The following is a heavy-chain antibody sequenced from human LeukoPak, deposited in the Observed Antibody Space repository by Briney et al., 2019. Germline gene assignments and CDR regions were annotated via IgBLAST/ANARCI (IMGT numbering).Heavy chain of an antibody. CDR3: ARAIVVVSRAVTRFDY. J-gene: IGHJ4*02. CDR1: GGSFSGYY. CDR2: INHSGST. Sequence: PSETLSLTCAVYGGSFSGYYWSWIRQPPGKGLEWIWEINHSGSTNYNPSLKSRVTISVDTSKNQFSLKLSSVTAADTAVYYCARAIVVVSRAVTRFDYWGQGTLVTVSS. V-gene: IGHV4-34*01. D-gene: IGHD3-22*01.